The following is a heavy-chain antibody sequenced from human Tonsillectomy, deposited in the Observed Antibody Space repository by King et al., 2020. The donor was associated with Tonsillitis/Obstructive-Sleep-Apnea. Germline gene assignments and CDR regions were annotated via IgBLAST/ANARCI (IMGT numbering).Heavy chain of an antibody. J-gene: IGHJ6*01. CDR3: ARHRDPGIGVAGTNYGMDV. CDR2: IYASDSYT. D-gene: IGHD6-19*01. V-gene: IGHV5-10-1*03. Sequence: VQLVESGAEVKKPGESLRISCKGSGYIFTTYWITWVRQMPGKGLEWMGTIYASDSYTKYSPSFQGHVTFSIDKSINTAYLQWSSLKYTDTAMYYCARHRDPGIGVAGTNYGMDVWGQGTTVTVSS. CDR1: GYIFTTYW.